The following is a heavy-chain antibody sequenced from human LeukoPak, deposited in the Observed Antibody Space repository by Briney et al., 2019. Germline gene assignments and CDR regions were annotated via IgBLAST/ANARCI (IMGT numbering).Heavy chain of an antibody. D-gene: IGHD1-26*01. CDR1: GFTFSNYG. Sequence: GGSLGLSCAASGFTFSNYGIHWVRQAPGKGLEWVAVISYDGSNKYYADSVKGRFTISRDNSKSTLYLQMNSLRAEDTAVYYCAKEVRDSGSYRFDYWGQGTLVTVSS. CDR2: ISYDGSNK. V-gene: IGHV3-30*18. CDR3: AKEVRDSGSYRFDY. J-gene: IGHJ4*02.